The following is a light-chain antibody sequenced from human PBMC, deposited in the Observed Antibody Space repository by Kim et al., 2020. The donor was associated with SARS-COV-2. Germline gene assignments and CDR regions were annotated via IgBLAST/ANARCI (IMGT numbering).Light chain of an antibody. CDR1: QSVSSNY. J-gene: IGKJ2*01. V-gene: IGKV3-20*01. Sequence: SLSPGERATLSCRASQSVSSNYLAWYQQKPGQAPRLLIYDASNRATGIPDRFSGSGSETDFTLTISRLEPEDFAVCYCQQYGTLVTFGQGTKLEI. CDR3: QQYGTLVT. CDR2: DAS.